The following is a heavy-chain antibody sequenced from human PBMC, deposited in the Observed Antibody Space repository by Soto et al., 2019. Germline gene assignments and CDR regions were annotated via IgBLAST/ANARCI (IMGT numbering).Heavy chain of an antibody. J-gene: IGHJ5*02. D-gene: IGHD3-3*01. V-gene: IGHV4-31*03. Sequence: QVQLQESGPGLVKPSQTLSLTCTVSGGSISSGGYYWSWIRQHPGKGLEWIVYIYYSGSTYYNPSLKSRVTISVDTSKNQFSLKLSSVTAADTAVYYCARGGIFGVVTFIDPWGQGTLVTVSS. CDR2: IYYSGST. CDR1: GGSISSGGYY. CDR3: ARGGIFGVVTFIDP.